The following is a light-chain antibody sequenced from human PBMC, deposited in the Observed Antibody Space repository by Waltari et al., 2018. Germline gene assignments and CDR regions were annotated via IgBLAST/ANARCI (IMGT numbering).Light chain of an antibody. CDR3: FSYAGSSFL. Sequence: QSALTQPPSASGSPGQSVTIPCTGTSSDVGGNNYVSWYQQHPGKAPKRVIYEVSQRPSGVPDRFSGSKSGNTASRTVSGLQAEDEAYYYCFSYAGSSFLFGGGTKLTVL. CDR2: EVS. V-gene: IGLV2-8*01. CDR1: SSDVGGNNY. J-gene: IGLJ2*01.